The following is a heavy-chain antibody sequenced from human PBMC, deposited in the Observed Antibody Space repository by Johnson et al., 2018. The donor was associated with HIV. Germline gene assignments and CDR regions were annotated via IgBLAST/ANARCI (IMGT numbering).Heavy chain of an antibody. J-gene: IGHJ3*02. Sequence: QLVESGGGLVQPGGSLRLSCATSRFTFDDYAMHWVRQAPGKGLEWVSLINWDGDSTYYADSVKGRFTISRDNAKNSLYLQMNSLRAEDTALYYCARQHYDGSGSYPGAFDIWGQGTMVTVST. CDR1: RFTFDDYA. CDR2: INWDGDST. D-gene: IGHD3-10*01. V-gene: IGHV3-43D*03. CDR3: ARQHYDGSGSYPGAFDI.